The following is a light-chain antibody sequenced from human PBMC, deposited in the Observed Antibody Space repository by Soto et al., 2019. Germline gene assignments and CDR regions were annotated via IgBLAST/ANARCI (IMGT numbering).Light chain of an antibody. CDR3: SSYTSRSTHV. CDR2: DVS. CDR1: NSDIGGYNY. V-gene: IGLV2-14*01. J-gene: IGLJ1*01. Sequence: QSVLTQPASVSGSPGQSITISCTGTNSDIGGYNYVSWHQQHPGKVPKLMIYDVSKRPSGVSNRFSGSKSGDTASLTISGLQAEDEADYYCSSYTSRSTHVFGSGTKVTVL.